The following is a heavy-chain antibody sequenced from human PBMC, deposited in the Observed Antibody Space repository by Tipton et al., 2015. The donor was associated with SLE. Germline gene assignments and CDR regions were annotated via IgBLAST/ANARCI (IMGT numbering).Heavy chain of an antibody. D-gene: IGHD4-17*01. CDR1: GGSFSGYY. V-gene: IGHV4-34*01. J-gene: IGHJ5*02. Sequence: TLSLTCAVYGGSFSGYYWSWIRQPPGKGLEWIGQINHSGSTNYNPSLKSRLTISADTSKNQFSLRLSSVTAADTAVYYCARGGQMTTVTQGPWGQGTLVTVPS. CDR2: INHSGST. CDR3: ARGGQMTTVTQGP.